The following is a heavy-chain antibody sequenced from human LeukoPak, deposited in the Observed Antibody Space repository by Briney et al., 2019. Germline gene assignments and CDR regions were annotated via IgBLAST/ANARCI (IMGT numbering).Heavy chain of an antibody. CDR1: GYTFTGYY. V-gene: IGHV1-2*06. CDR2: FNPNSGGT. J-gene: IGHJ6*03. Sequence: ASVKVSCKASGYTFTGYYMLWVRQAPGQGLEWMGRFNPNSGGTNYAQKFQGRVTMTRDTSISTAYMELSRLRSDDTAVYYCAVQHCDPMDVWGKGTTVTVSS. CDR3: AVQHCDPMDV. D-gene: IGHD2-21*02.